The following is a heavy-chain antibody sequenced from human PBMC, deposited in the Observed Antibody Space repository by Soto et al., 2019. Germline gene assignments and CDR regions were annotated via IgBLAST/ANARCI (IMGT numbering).Heavy chain of an antibody. V-gene: IGHV1-18*01. J-gene: IGHJ4*02. Sequence: GASVKVSCKASGYTFTSYGISWVRRAPGQGLEWMGWISAYNGNTNYAQKLQGRVTMTTDTSTSTAYMELRSLRSDDTAVYYCARARKRYCSSTSCYTFDYWGQGTLVTVSS. D-gene: IGHD2-2*01. CDR1: GYTFTSYG. CDR3: ARARKRYCSSTSCYTFDY. CDR2: ISAYNGNT.